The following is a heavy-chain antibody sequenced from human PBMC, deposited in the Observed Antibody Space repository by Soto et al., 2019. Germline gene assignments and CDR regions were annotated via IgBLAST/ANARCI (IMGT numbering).Heavy chain of an antibody. Sequence: SKTVSISCTVYDGSISRYYWCWILQPPGKRLEWIGYIYYSGSTNYNPSLKSRVTISVDTSKNQFSLKLSSVTAADTAVFYCARQHGYILYYRAQGALVTVSA. D-gene: IGHD1-1*01. J-gene: IGHJ4*01. V-gene: IGHV4-59*08. CDR2: IYYSGST. CDR1: DGSISRYY. CDR3: ARQHGYILYY.